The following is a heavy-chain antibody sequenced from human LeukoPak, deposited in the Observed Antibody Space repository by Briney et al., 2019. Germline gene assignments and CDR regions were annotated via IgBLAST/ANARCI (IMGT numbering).Heavy chain of an antibody. D-gene: IGHD5-12*01. J-gene: IGHJ4*02. CDR1: GVSISRYY. CDR3: ARIRGGSGYDDY. CDR2: IYYSGSTNT. V-gene: IGHV4-59*08. Sequence: KPSETLSLTCTVSGVSISRYYLSWIRQPPGKGLEWIGHIYYSGSTNTNYNPSLKSRVTISVDTSKNQFSLKLSSVTAADTAVYYCARIRGGSGYDDYWGQGTLVTVSS.